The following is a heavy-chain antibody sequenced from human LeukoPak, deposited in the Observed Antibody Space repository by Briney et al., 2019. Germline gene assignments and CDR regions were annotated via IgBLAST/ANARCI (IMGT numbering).Heavy chain of an antibody. CDR1: GYTFSSYY. J-gene: IGHJ5*02. D-gene: IGHD3-16*01. Sequence: GASVKVSRKASGYTFSSYYMHWVRQAPGQGLEWMGWINPNSGGTNYAQKFQGRVTMTRDTSISTAYMELSRLRSDDTAVYYCARASFWESPINWFAPWGQGALVTVSS. V-gene: IGHV1-2*02. CDR3: ARASFWESPINWFAP. CDR2: INPNSGGT.